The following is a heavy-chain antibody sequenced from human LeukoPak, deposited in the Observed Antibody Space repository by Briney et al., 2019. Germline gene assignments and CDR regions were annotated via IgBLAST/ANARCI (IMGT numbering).Heavy chain of an antibody. CDR3: AREDPGGYFDY. V-gene: IGHV3-23*01. Sequence: GGSLRLSCAASGFTFSSYAMTWVRQAPGKGLEWVSDISGNGDITYYADSVKGRFTISRDNAKNSLYLQMNSLRAEDTAVYYCAREDPGGYFDYWGQGTLVTVSS. D-gene: IGHD4-23*01. CDR2: ISGNGDIT. J-gene: IGHJ4*02. CDR1: GFTFSSYA.